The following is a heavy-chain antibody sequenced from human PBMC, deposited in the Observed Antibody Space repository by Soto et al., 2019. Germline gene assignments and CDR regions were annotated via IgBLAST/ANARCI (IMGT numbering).Heavy chain of an antibody. CDR1: GYTFTSYG. CDR3: ARVITGTTFYYYYGMDV. Sequence: QVQLVQSGAEVKKPGASVKVSCKASGYTFTSYGINWVRQAPGQGREWMGWISAYNGNTNYAQKLQGRFTMTTATSTSTAYRELRSLRSDDTAVYYCARVITGTTFYYYYGMDVWGQGTTVTVSS. D-gene: IGHD1-7*01. V-gene: IGHV1-18*01. CDR2: ISAYNGNT. J-gene: IGHJ6*02.